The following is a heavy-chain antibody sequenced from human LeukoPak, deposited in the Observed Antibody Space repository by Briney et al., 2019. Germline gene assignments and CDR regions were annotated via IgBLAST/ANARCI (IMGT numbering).Heavy chain of an antibody. CDR2: INHSGYT. CDR1: GVSFNDYY. J-gene: IGHJ4*02. CDR3: TRMTAGHDY. V-gene: IGHV4-34*01. D-gene: IGHD2-21*02. Sequence: PETLSLTCAVSGVSFNDYYWSWVRQTPGKGLEWIGEINHSGYTNDSPSLKSRVTLSIDTSRKQFSLNLRSVTVADTGIYYCTRMTAGHDYWGQGTLVTVSS.